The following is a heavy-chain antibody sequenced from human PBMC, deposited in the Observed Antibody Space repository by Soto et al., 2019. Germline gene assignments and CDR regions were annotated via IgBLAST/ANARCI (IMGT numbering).Heavy chain of an antibody. V-gene: IGHV1-46*01. Sequence: QVQLVQSGAEVRKPGDSVRISCTTSGYTFTTYYIHWVRLAPGQGLEWMGVINPRSGARNYAHKFQGRVTMTANTSTCTVYMEMGSLRSDETALFFCARGDILALHANTRYYFDPWGQVTLFTVSS. CDR1: GYTFTTYY. D-gene: IGHD3-3*02. CDR3: ARGDILALHANTRYYFDP. J-gene: IGHJ5*02. CDR2: INPRSGAR.